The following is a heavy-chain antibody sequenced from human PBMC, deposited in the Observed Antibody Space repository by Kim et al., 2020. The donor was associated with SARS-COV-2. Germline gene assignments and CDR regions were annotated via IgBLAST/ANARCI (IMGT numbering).Heavy chain of an antibody. D-gene: IGHD2-2*01. J-gene: IGHJ6*02. CDR3: ARDDGEVYCSSTSCLLNYYYGMDV. CDR1: GYTFTSYA. CDR2: INAGNGNT. V-gene: IGHV1-3*01. Sequence: ASVKVSCKASGYTFTSYAMHWVRQAPGQRLEWMGWINAGNGNTKYSQKFQGRVTITRDTSASTAYMELSSLRSEDTAVYYCARDDGEVYCSSTSCLLNYYYGMDVWGQGTTVTVSS.